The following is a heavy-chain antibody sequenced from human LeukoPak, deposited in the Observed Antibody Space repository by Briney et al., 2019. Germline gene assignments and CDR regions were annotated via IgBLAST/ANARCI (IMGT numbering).Heavy chain of an antibody. D-gene: IGHD3-22*01. J-gene: IGHJ4*02. CDR1: GGTFSSYA. CDR3: GRCAHYYDSSGDIKYYFDY. V-gene: IGHV1-69*05. Sequence: SVKVSCKASGGTFSSYAISWVRQAPGQGLEWMGRIIPIFGTANYAQKFQGRVTITTDESTSTAYMELSSLRSEDTAVYYCGRCAHYYDSSGDIKYYFDYWGQGTLVTVSS. CDR2: IIPIFGTA.